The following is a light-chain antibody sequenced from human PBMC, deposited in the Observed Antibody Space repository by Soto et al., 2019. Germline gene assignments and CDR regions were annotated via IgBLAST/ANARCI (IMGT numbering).Light chain of an antibody. CDR1: QSISSW. J-gene: IGKJ1*01. CDR2: DAS. CDR3: QQYNSYSRT. Sequence: DIQMTQSPSTLSASVGDKVTITCRASQSISSWLAWYQQKPGKAPKLLIFDASSLESGVPPRFSGSGSGTEFTLTISSLQPDDFAFYYCQQYNSYSRTFGQGTKVEIK. V-gene: IGKV1-5*01.